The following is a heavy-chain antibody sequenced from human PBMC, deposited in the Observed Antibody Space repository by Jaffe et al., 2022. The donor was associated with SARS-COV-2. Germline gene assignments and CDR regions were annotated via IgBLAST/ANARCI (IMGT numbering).Heavy chain of an antibody. D-gene: IGHD2-2*01. CDR2: IYPGDSDT. CDR3: ARQRHCSSTSCHRGRYGMDV. Sequence: EVQLVQSGAEVKKPGESLKISCKGSGYSFTSYWIGWVRQMPGKGLEWMGIIYPGDSDTRYSPSFQGQVTISADKSISTAYLQWSSLKASDTAMYYCARQRHCSSTSCHRGRYGMDVWGQGTTVTVSS. J-gene: IGHJ6*02. CDR1: GYSFTSYW. V-gene: IGHV5-51*01.